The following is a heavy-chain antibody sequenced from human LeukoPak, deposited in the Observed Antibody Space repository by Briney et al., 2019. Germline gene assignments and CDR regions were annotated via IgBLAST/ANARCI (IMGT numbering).Heavy chain of an antibody. J-gene: IGHJ4*02. CDR2: ITGSGVST. CDR3: AKDLSEAVTAIKGANY. V-gene: IGHV3-23*01. CDR1: GFTFSTYA. Sequence: GGSLRLSCAASGFTFSTYAMTWVRQAPGKGLEWVSAITGSGVSTHYADSVKGRFTISRENSKKTLYLQMNSLRAEDTAVYYCAKDLSEAVTAIKGANYWGQGSLVTVSS. D-gene: IGHD2-21*02.